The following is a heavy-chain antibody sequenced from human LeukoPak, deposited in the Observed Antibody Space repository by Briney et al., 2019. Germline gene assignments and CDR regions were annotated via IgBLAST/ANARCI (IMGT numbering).Heavy chain of an antibody. CDR1: GFTFSRYA. CDR2: IAYDGGKA. Sequence: GGSLRLSCAASGFTFSRYAMHWVRQAPGEGLAWVAVIAYDGGKAYYTDSVKGRFTIFRDNSKNTLYLQMNRLRPEDTAIYYCARDDSDVGMVATISREGGYFDSWGQGTLVTVSS. CDR3: ARDDSDVGMVATISREGGYFDS. J-gene: IGHJ4*02. D-gene: IGHD5-12*01. V-gene: IGHV3-30*04.